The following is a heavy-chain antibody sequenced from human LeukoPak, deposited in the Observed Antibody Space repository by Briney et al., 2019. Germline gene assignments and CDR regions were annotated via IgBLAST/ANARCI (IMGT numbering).Heavy chain of an antibody. CDR1: GASIDSHSW. D-gene: IGHD2-2*01. CDR2: IYHSGGA. V-gene: IGHV4/OR15-8*01. CDR3: ASLGYCSSTSCTNTGFDY. J-gene: IGHJ4*02. Sequence: PSETLSLTCAVSGASIDSHSWWSWVRQPPGKGLEWIGEIYHSGGANYKPSLKSRVTMSVDTSKDQFSLKLSSVTAADTAVYYCASLGYCSSTSCTNTGFDYWGQGTLVTVSS.